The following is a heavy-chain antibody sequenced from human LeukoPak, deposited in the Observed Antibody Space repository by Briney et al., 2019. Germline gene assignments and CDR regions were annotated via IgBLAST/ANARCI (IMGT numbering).Heavy chain of an antibody. CDR2: IYYSGST. CDR1: GGSISSSSYY. V-gene: IGHV4-39*07. Sequence: SETLSLTCTVSGGSISSSSYYWGWIRQPPGKGLEWIGSIYYSGSTYYNPSLKSRVTIPVDTSKNQFSLKLSSVTAADTAVYYCARIDFWSGYSGYWGQGTLVTVSS. CDR3: ARIDFWSGYSGY. D-gene: IGHD3-3*01. J-gene: IGHJ4*02.